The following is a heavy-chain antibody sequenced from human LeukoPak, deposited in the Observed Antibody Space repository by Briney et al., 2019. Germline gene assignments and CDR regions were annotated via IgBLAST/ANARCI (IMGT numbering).Heavy chain of an antibody. J-gene: IGHJ3*02. CDR3: ARGYSSGKGNAFDI. Sequence: GGSLRLSCAASGFTVSSNYMSWVRQAPGKGLEWVSVIYSGDSTYYADSVKGRFTISRDNSKNTLYLQTNSLRAEDTAVYYCARGYSSGKGNAFDIWGQGTMVTVSS. V-gene: IGHV3-53*01. CDR2: IYSGDST. CDR1: GFTVSSNY. D-gene: IGHD6-19*01.